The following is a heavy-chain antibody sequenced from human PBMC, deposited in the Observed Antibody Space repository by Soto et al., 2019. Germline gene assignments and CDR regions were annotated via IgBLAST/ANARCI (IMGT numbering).Heavy chain of an antibody. J-gene: IGHJ4*02. Sequence: QVQLVESGGGVVQPGRSLTLSCAASDFTFSSYGIHWVRQAPGKGLEWVAVISYAGSNKQYGDSVKGRFTMSRDNSKNTVHLQMNSLRVEDTAVYYCAKDTYYHDSSGYYVFDYWGQGTLVTVSS. D-gene: IGHD3-22*01. V-gene: IGHV3-30*18. CDR2: ISYAGSNK. CDR3: AKDTYYHDSSGYYVFDY. CDR1: DFTFSSYG.